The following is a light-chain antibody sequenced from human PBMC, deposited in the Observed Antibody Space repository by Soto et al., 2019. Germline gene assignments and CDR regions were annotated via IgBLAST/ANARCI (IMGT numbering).Light chain of an antibody. CDR2: AAS. Sequence: DIQMTQSPSSLSASVGDRVTITCRASQSISSYLNWYQQKPGKAPKLLISAASTLQSGVPSRFSGSGSGTDFTLIISSLQPEDFATDYCQQGNSIPRTFGQGTKVEIK. J-gene: IGKJ1*01. CDR1: QSISSY. V-gene: IGKV1-39*01. CDR3: QQGNSIPRT.